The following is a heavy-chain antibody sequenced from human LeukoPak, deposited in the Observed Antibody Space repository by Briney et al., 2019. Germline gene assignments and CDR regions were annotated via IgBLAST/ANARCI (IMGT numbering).Heavy chain of an antibody. CDR1: GFTFSGYW. Sequence: GGSLGLSCAASGFTFSGYWMHWVRQPPGKGLVWVSRINSVGSDTIYADSVKGRFTISRGNAKNTLYLQMNSLRAEDTAVYYCARVGTSGSSFTYFDSWGQGTLVTVSS. CDR3: ARVGTSGSSFTYFDS. CDR2: INSVGSDT. V-gene: IGHV3-74*01. J-gene: IGHJ4*02. D-gene: IGHD1-26*01.